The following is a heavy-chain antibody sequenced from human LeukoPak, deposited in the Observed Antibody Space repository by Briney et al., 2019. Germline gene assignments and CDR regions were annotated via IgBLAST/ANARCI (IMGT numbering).Heavy chain of an antibody. CDR2: ISYDGSNK. Sequence: GGSLRLSCAASGFTFSSYAMHWVRQAPGKGLEWVAVISYDGSNKYYADSVKGRFTISRDNSKNTLYLQMNSLRAEDTAVYYCARDNELYLPTSPGDYWGQGTLVTVSS. D-gene: IGHD1-7*01. J-gene: IGHJ4*02. CDR1: GFTFSSYA. V-gene: IGHV3-30-3*01. CDR3: ARDNELYLPTSPGDY.